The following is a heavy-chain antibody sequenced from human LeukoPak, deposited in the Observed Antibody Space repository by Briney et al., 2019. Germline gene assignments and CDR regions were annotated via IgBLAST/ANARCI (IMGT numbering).Heavy chain of an antibody. CDR3: AMSSTSRPRYDNLFDY. V-gene: IGHV1-69*05. CDR2: IIPIFGIA. CDR1: GGTFSSYA. D-gene: IGHD2-2*01. J-gene: IGHJ4*02. Sequence: SVEVSCKASGGTFSSYAISWVRQAPGQGLEWMGGIIPIFGIANYAQKFQGRVTITTDESTSTAYMELSSLRSEDTAVYYCAMSSTSRPRYDNLFDYWGQGTLVTVSS.